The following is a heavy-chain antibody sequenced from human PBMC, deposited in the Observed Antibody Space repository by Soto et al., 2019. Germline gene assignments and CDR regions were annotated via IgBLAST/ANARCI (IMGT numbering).Heavy chain of an antibody. CDR3: ARASSGLKDFDY. J-gene: IGHJ4*02. V-gene: IGHV4-59*08. CDR2: IYYSGST. D-gene: IGHD6-19*01. Sequence: QVQLQESGPGLVKPSETLSLTCTVSGGSISSYYWSWIRQPPGKGLEWIGYIYYSGSTNYNPSLKSRVTISVDPSKNQFSLKLSSVTAADTAVYYCARASSGLKDFDYWGQGTLVTVSS. CDR1: GGSISSYY.